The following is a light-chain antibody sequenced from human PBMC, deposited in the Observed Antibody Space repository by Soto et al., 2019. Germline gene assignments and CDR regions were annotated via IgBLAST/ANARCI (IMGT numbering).Light chain of an antibody. CDR2: AAS. Sequence: DIQMTQSPSSLSASVGDRVTITCLASQGISNYLAWYHQKPGKVPKLLIYAASTLQSGVLSRFSGSGSGPDFTLTISCLQPEDVATYYCQKYNSALPSFGQETNVEI. J-gene: IGKJ1*01. CDR1: QGISNY. CDR3: QKYNSALPS. V-gene: IGKV1-27*01.